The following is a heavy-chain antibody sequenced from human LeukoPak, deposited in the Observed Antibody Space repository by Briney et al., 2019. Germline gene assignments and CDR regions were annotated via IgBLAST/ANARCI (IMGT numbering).Heavy chain of an antibody. CDR3: AKDASYDILTGYIDY. V-gene: IGHV3-43D*03. D-gene: IGHD3-9*01. J-gene: IGHJ4*02. CDR2: ISWDGGST. Sequence: GGSLRLSCAASRFTFDDYAMHWVRQAPGKGLEWVSLISWDGGSTYYADSVKGRFTISRDNSKNSLYLQMNSLRAEDTALYYCAKDASYDILTGYIDYWGQRTLVTVSS. CDR1: RFTFDDYA.